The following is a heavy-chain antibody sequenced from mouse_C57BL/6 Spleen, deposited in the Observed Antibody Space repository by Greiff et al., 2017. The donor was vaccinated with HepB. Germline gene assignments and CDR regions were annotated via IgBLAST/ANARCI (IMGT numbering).Heavy chain of an antibody. CDR2: ISSGSSTI. D-gene: IGHD1-1*01. CDR3: ARRRNYVYYYAMDY. J-gene: IGHJ4*01. V-gene: IGHV5-17*01. CDR1: GFTFSDYG. Sequence: EVQLVESGGGLVKPGGSLKLSCAASGFTFSDYGMHWVRQAPEKGLEWVAYISSGSSTIYYADTVKGRFTISRDNAKNTLFLQMTSLRSEDTAMYYCARRRNYVYYYAMDYWGQGTSVTVSS.